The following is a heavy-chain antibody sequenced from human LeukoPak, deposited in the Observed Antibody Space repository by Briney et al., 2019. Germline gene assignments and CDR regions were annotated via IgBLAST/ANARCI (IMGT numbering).Heavy chain of an antibody. Sequence: SETLSLTCTVSGGSISSYYWRWIRQPPGKGLEWIGYIYYRESPNYNPSLKSRLTISVDTSKNQFSLKLTSVTPADTAVYYCALGAALDIWGQGTVVTVSS. V-gene: IGHV4-59*01. CDR2: IYYRESP. CDR1: GGSISSYY. J-gene: IGHJ3*02. CDR3: ALGAALDI.